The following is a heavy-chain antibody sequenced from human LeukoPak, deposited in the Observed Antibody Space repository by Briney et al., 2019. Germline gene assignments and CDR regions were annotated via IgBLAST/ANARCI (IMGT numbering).Heavy chain of an antibody. CDR3: ARPGLSDAFDI. CDR1: GGSISSGGHY. CDR2: IYATGST. V-gene: IGHV4-61*02. Sequence: PSETLSLTCTVSGGSISSGGHYWSWIRQPAGKGLEYLGRIYATGSTNYNPSLRSRVTISLDTSKNQFSLKLSSVTAADTAVYYCARPGLSDAFDIWGQGTKVTVSS. J-gene: IGHJ3*02. D-gene: IGHD2-8*02.